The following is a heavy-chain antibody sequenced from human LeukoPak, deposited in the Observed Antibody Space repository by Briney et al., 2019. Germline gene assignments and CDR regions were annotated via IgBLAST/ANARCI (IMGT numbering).Heavy chain of an antibody. Sequence: ASVKVSCKASGYTFTSYGISWVRQAPGQGLEWMGWISAYNGNTNYAQKLQGRVTMTTDTSTSTAYMELRSLKSDDTAVYYCARDQAATYYYDIRKGNWFDPWGQGTLVTVSS. D-gene: IGHD3-22*01. V-gene: IGHV1-18*01. CDR2: ISAYNGNT. CDR1: GYTFTSYG. CDR3: ARDQAATYYYDIRKGNWFDP. J-gene: IGHJ5*02.